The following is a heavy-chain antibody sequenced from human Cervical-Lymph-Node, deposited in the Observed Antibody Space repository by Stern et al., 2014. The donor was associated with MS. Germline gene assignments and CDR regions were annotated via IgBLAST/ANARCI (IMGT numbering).Heavy chain of an antibody. CDR2: VVVFNGDV. V-gene: IGHV1-58*02. CDR3: ASERYTYYDDQRPPEGFDP. Sequence: QLVQSGPEVKKPGTSVKVSCKASGITFSHSAIQWLRQARGQRPEWIGWVVVFNGDVNYAPRFQERVTITRDMSTSTVYMELRSLKSEDTAIYYCASERYTYYDDQRPPEGFDPWGQGTLVTVSS. CDR1: GITFSHSA. D-gene: IGHD5-18*01. J-gene: IGHJ5*02.